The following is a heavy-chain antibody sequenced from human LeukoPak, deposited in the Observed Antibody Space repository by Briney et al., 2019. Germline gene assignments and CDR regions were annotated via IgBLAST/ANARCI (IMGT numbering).Heavy chain of an antibody. CDR1: GFTFSDYY. J-gene: IGHJ3*02. V-gene: IGHV3-11*04. CDR3: AREDYDSSGYYWGDAFDI. Sequence: GGSLRLSCAASGFTFSDYYMSWIRQAPGKGLEWVSYISSSGSTIYYADSVKGRFTISRDNAKNSLYLQMNSLRAEDTAVYYCAREDYDSSGYYWGDAFDIWGQGTMVTVSS. D-gene: IGHD3-22*01. CDR2: ISSSGSTI.